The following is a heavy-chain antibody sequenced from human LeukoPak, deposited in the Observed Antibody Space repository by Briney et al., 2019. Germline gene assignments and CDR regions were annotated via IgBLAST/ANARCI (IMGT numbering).Heavy chain of an antibody. D-gene: IGHD5-12*01. CDR1: GFTFSSYW. CDR2: IKQDGSEK. V-gene: IGHV3-7*03. CDR3: ASSAPVGKWLQRGGWFDP. J-gene: IGHJ5*02. Sequence: GGSLRLSCAASGFTFSSYWMSWVRQAPGKGLEWVANIKQDGSEKYYVDSVKGRFTISRDNAKNSLYLQMNSLRSDDTAVYYCASSAPVGKWLQRGGWFDPWGQGTLVTVSS.